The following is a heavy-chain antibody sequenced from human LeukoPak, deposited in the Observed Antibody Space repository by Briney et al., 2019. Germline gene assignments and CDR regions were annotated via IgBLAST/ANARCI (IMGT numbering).Heavy chain of an antibody. CDR2: IYYSGST. Sequence: SETLSLTCAVYGGSFSGYYWSWIRQPPGKGLEWIGYIYYSGSTNYNPSLKSRVTISVDTSKNQFSLKLSSVTAADTAVYYCASLPTLWGQGTMVTVSS. CDR1: GGSFSGYY. V-gene: IGHV4-59*08. J-gene: IGHJ3*01. CDR3: ASLPTL.